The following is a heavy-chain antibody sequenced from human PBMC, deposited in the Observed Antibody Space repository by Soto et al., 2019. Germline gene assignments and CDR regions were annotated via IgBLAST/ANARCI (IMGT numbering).Heavy chain of an antibody. D-gene: IGHD2-15*01. Sequence: SETLSLTCTVSGASTSSNSYYWGWVRQPPGKGLEWIGSIFYSGSTYYNPSLKSRVTISVDTSKDQFSLKLSSVTAADTAVYYCATRIIGYCTGSSCYPTPYFFDYWGQGTQVTVSS. CDR3: ATRIIGYCTGSSCYPTPYFFDY. V-gene: IGHV4-39*01. CDR1: GASTSSNSYY. J-gene: IGHJ4*02. CDR2: IFYSGST.